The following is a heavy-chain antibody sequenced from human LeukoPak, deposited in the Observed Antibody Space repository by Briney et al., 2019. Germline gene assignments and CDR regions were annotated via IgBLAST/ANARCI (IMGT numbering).Heavy chain of an antibody. D-gene: IGHD3-3*01. V-gene: IGHV4-34*01. Sequence: SETLSLTCAVYGGSFSGYYWSWIRQPPGKGLEWIGEINHSGSTNYNPSLKSRVTISVDTSKNQFSLKPSSVTAADAAVYYCARGARITIFGVVITRNWFDPWGQGTLVTVSS. CDR2: INHSGST. CDR3: ARGARITIFGVVITRNWFDP. J-gene: IGHJ5*02. CDR1: GGSFSGYY.